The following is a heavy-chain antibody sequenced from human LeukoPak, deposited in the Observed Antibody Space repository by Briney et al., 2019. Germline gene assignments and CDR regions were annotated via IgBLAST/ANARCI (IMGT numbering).Heavy chain of an antibody. D-gene: IGHD6-19*01. CDR1: GFTFSSYG. CDR2: ISYDGSNK. J-gene: IGHJ4*02. V-gene: IGHV3-30*18. Sequence: PGGSLRLSCAASGFTFSSYGMHWVRQAPGKGLEWVAVISYDGSNKYYADSVKGRFTISRDNSKSTLYLQMNSLRAEDTAVYYCAKEGGSGWALDYWGQGTLVTVSS. CDR3: AKEGGSGWALDY.